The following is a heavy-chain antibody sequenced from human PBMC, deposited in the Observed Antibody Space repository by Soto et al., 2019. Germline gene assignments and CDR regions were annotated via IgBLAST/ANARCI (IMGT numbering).Heavy chain of an antibody. CDR2: ISAYNGNT. V-gene: IGHV1-18*01. J-gene: IGHJ5*02. CDR1: GYTFTSYG. CDR3: ATIKPELGYCRSTSCYAGWFDP. D-gene: IGHD2-2*01. Sequence: QVQLVQSGAEVKKPGASVKVSCKASGYTFTSYGISWVRQAPGQGLEWMGWISAYNGNTNYAQKLQGRVTVTTATSTSTAYMELRSLRSDDTAVYYCATIKPELGYCRSTSCYAGWFDPWGQGPLVTVSS.